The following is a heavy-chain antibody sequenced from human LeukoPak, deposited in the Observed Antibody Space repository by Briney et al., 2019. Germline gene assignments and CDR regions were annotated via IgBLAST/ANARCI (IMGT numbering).Heavy chain of an antibody. CDR2: IKQDGSET. CDR3: ARDSEASRRLSYGSGSYYNVGLSDY. J-gene: IGHJ4*02. V-gene: IGHV3-7*01. CDR1: GFTFSSYW. D-gene: IGHD3-10*01. Sequence: SGGSLRLSCAASGFTFSSYWMSWVRQAPGKGLEWVANIKQDGSETHYVDSVKVRFTISRDNAKNSLYLPMNSLRAEDTAVYYCARDSEASRRLSYGSGSYYNVGLSDYWGQGTLVTVSS.